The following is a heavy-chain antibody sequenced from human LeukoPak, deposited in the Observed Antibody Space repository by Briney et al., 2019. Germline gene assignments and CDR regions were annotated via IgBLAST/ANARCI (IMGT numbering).Heavy chain of an antibody. D-gene: IGHD6-19*01. Sequence: GGSLRLSCAASGFTFSSYGMHWVRQAPGKGLEWVAFIRYGGSNKNYARSVKGRFTISRDNSKNTLYLQMNSLRAEDTAVYSCAKDSSGWYDWGQRTLVTAS. V-gene: IGHV3-30*02. J-gene: IGHJ4*02. CDR2: IRYGGSNK. CDR3: AKDSSGWYD. CDR1: GFTFSSYG.